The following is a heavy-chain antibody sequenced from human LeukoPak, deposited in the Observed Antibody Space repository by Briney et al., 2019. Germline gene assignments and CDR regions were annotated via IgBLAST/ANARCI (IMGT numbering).Heavy chain of an antibody. CDR3: ARTQQLVLRSPLDP. J-gene: IGHJ5*02. Sequence: ASVKVSCKASGYTFTNYDIHWVRQATGQGLEWMGWMNPYSANTGYAQTFQGRITITRNTSISTAYMELSNLKSEDTAVYYSARTQQLVLRSPLDPWGQGTLVTVSS. CDR1: GYTFTNYD. CDR2: MNPYSANT. D-gene: IGHD6-13*01. V-gene: IGHV1-8*03.